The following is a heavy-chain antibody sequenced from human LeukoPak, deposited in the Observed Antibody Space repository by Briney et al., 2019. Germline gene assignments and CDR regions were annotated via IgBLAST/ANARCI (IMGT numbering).Heavy chain of an antibody. CDR1: GGSFSGYY. CDR2: INHSGST. CDR3: ARLTRRRYFSGVYYYMDV. V-gene: IGHV4-34*01. J-gene: IGHJ6*03. D-gene: IGHD3-9*01. Sequence: SETLSLTCAVYGGSFSGYYWSWIRQPPGKGLEWIGEINHSGSTKYNPSLKSRVTISVDTSKNQFSLKLSSVIAADTAVYYCARLTRRRYFSGVYYYMDVWGKGTTVTISS.